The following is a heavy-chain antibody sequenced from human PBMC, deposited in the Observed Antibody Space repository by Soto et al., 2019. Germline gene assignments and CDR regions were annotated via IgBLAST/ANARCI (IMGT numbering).Heavy chain of an antibody. CDR2: IYPGDSDT. D-gene: IGHD2-15*01. Sequence: GESLKISCNGSGYSFTIYWIGWVRQMPGKGLEWMGIIYPGDSDTRYSPSFQGQVTISADKSISTAYLQWSSLKASDTATYYCASQHPPRIGGKRYDAFDIWGQGTMVTVSS. CDR1: GYSFTIYW. J-gene: IGHJ3*02. V-gene: IGHV5-51*01. CDR3: ASQHPPRIGGKRYDAFDI.